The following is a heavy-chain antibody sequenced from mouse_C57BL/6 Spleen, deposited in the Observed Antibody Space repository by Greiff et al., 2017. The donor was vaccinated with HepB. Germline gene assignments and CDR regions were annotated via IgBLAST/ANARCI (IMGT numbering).Heavy chain of an antibody. CDR1: GYSFTGYY. J-gene: IGHJ2*01. D-gene: IGHD4-1*01. V-gene: IGHV1-42*01. CDR3: ARSNWVFDY. Sequence: EVQLQQSGPELVKPGASVKISCKASGYSFTGYYMNWVKQSPEKSLEWIGEINPSTGGTTYNQKFKAKATLTVDKSSSTAYMQLKSLTSEDSAVYYCARSNWVFDYWGQGTTLTVSS. CDR2: INPSTGGT.